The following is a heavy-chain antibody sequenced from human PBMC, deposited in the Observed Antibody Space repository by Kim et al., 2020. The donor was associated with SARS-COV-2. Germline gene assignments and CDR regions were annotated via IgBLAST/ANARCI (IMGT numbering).Heavy chain of an antibody. J-gene: IGHJ4*02. CDR3: AKSTMRMVYAIVY. Sequence: GGSLRLSCAASGFTFSSYAMHWVRQAPGKGLEWVAVIWYDGSNKYYADSVKGRFTISRDNSKNTLYLQMNSLRAEDTAVYYCAKSTMRMVYAIVYWGQGTLVTVSS. CDR1: GFTFSSYA. V-gene: IGHV3-33*06. D-gene: IGHD2-8*01. CDR2: IWYDGSNK.